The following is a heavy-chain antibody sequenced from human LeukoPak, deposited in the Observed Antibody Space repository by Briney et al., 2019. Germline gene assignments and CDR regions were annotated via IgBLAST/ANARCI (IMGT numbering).Heavy chain of an antibody. J-gene: IGHJ4*02. D-gene: IGHD3-10*01. CDR2: ISGGAGGA. CDR1: GFTFSSYA. V-gene: IGHV3-23*01. CDR3: AKDGGYGSGSYYPDY. Sequence: GGSLRLSCSASGFTFSSYAMNWVRQAPGKGLEWVSSISGGAGGAAYADSVKGRFTMSRDNSKNTLYLQMNSLRAEDTAVYYCAKDGGYGSGSYYPDYWGQGTLVTVSS.